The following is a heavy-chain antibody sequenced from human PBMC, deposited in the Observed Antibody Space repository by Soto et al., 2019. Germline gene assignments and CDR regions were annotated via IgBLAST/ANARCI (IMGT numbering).Heavy chain of an antibody. CDR3: ARSPFYYYDSSGYYTDAFDI. CDR2: ISGSGDYT. J-gene: IGHJ3*02. Sequence: TGGSLRLSCEAAGFTFSPAGMIWVRQAPGKGLEWVSTISGSGDYTYYTDSVKGRFTISRDNTKNSLYLQMNSLRAEDTAVYYCARSPFYYYDSSGYYTDAFDIWGQGTMVTVSS. V-gene: IGHV3-21*01. CDR1: GFTFSPAG. D-gene: IGHD3-22*01.